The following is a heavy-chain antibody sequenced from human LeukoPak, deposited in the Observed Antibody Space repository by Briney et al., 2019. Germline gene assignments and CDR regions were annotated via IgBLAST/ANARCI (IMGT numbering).Heavy chain of an antibody. J-gene: IGHJ4*02. CDR1: GFTFSSNW. CDR2: INTDGSDT. CDR3: ASPYDSSGYYSSYFDY. V-gene: IGHV3-74*01. D-gene: IGHD3-22*01. Sequence: PGGSLRLSCAASGFTFSSNWMNWVRHVPGKGLVWVSRINTDGSDTTYADSVKGRFTISRDNSKNTLYLQMNSLRAEDTAVYYCASPYDSSGYYSSYFDYWGQGTLVTVSS.